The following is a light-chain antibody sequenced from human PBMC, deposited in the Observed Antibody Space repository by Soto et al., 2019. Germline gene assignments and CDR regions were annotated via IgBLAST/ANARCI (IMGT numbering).Light chain of an antibody. J-gene: IGKJ4*01. CDR2: DAS. Sequence: EIVLTQSPGTLSVSPGERATLSCRASQSINRHLAWYRQKPGQAPRLLIYDASNRATGIPARFSGSGSGTDFTLTISSLEPEDFGVYYGQQRSNWPPVTFGGGTKVDIK. V-gene: IGKV3-11*01. CDR1: QSINRH. CDR3: QQRSNWPPVT.